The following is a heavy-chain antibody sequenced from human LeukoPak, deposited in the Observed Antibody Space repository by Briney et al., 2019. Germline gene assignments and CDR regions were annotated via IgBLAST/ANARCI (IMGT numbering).Heavy chain of an antibody. CDR1: GGSISSYY. CDR2: IYYSGST. V-gene: IGHV4-59*01. D-gene: IGHD3-10*01. J-gene: IGHJ6*02. CDR3: ARDTSYYGSGIYGMDV. Sequence: PSETLSLTCTVSGGSISSYYWSWIRQPPGKGLEWIGYIYYSGSTNYNPSLKSRVTISVDTSKNQFSLKLSSVTAADTAVYYCARDTSYYGSGIYGMDVWGQGTTVTVSS.